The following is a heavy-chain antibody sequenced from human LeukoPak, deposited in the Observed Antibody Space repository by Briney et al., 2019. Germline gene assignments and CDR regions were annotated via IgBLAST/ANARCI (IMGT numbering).Heavy chain of an antibody. D-gene: IGHD6-13*01. CDR1: GFTFSSYE. J-gene: IGHJ6*04. Sequence: GGSLRLSCAASGFTFSSYEMNWVRQAPGKGLEWVSYISSSGSTIYYADSVKGRFTISRDNAKNSLYLQMNSLRAEDTAVYYCARERYSSSWYYYYGMDVWGKGTTVTVSS. CDR3: ARERYSSSWYYYYGMDV. V-gene: IGHV3-48*03. CDR2: ISSSGSTI.